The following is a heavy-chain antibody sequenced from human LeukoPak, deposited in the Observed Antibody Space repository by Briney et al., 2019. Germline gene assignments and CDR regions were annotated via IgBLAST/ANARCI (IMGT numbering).Heavy chain of an antibody. V-gene: IGHV3-7*01. CDR1: GGSISSSIYY. Sequence: PSETLSLTCTVSGGSISSSIYYWGWIRQPPGKGLEWVANIKQDGSEKYYVDSVKGRFTISRDNAKNSLYLQMNSLRAEDTAVYYCASWNRYSYGLFARGDYYFDYWGQGTLVTVSS. CDR3: ASWNRYSYGLFARGDYYFDY. D-gene: IGHD5-18*01. CDR2: IKQDGSEK. J-gene: IGHJ4*02.